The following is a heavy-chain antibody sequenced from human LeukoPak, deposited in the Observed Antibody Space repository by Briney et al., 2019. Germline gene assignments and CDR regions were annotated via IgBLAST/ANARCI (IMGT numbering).Heavy chain of an antibody. V-gene: IGHV4-34*01. Sequence: SETLSLTCAVYGGSFSGHYWSWIRQPPGKGLEWIGEINHSGSTNYNPSLKSRVTISVDTSKNQFSLKLSSVTAADTAVYYCATGAGYDSAADYWGQGTLVTVSS. J-gene: IGHJ4*02. CDR3: ATGAGYDSAADY. D-gene: IGHD5-12*01. CDR2: INHSGST. CDR1: GGSFSGHY.